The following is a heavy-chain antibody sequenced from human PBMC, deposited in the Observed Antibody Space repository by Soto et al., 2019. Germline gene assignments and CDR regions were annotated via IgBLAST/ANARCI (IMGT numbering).Heavy chain of an antibody. CDR1: GGSISSGGYY. J-gene: IGHJ6*02. Sequence: SETLSLTCTVSGGSISSGGYYWSWIRQHPGKGLEWIGYIYYSGSTYYNPSLKSRVTISVDTSKNQFSLKLSSVTAADTAVYYCARVYRSYYYYGMDVWGQGTTVTV. CDR2: IYYSGST. V-gene: IGHV4-31*03. CDR3: ARVYRSYYYYGMDV. D-gene: IGHD4-4*01.